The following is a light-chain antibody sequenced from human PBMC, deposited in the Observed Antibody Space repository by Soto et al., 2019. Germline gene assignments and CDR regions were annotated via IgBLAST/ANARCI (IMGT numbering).Light chain of an antibody. V-gene: IGKV1-16*02. CDR2: AAS. J-gene: IGKJ5*01. Sequence: DIQMTQSPSSLSASVGDRVTITCRASQDISKNLGWFQQRPGKAPKCLIYAASTLQPGAPSKFSGSGSGTEFTLTITSLQPEDFATSYCQQYNSYPRTFGLGTRLDIK. CDR3: QQYNSYPRT. CDR1: QDISKN.